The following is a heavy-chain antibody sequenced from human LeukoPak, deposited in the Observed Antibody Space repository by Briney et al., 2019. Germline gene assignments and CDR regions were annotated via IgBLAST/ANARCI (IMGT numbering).Heavy chain of an antibody. D-gene: IGHD2-15*01. V-gene: IGHV1-2*02. CDR2: INPNSGGT. CDR3: ARDPGYCSGGSCYLD. J-gene: IGHJ4*02. CDR1: GYTFTGYY. Sequence: ASVKVSCKASGYTFTGYYMHWVRQAPGQGLEWMGWINPNSGGTNYAQKFQGRVTMTRDTSISTAYMELSRLKSDDTAVYYCARDPGYCSGGSCYLDWGQGTLVTVSP.